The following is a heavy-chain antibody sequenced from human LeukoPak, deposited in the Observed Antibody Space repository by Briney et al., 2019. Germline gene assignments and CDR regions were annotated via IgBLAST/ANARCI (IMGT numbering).Heavy chain of an antibody. CDR1: GFTFSSYS. D-gene: IGHD4-17*01. CDR2: ISSSSSTI. Sequence: PGGSLRLSCAASGFTFSSYSMNWVRQAPGKGLEWVSYISSSSSTIYYADSVKGRFTISRDNAKNSLYLQMNSLRAEDTAVYYCARVSGTTVTSKKYFNAEYFQHWGQGTLVTVSS. V-gene: IGHV3-48*01. J-gene: IGHJ1*01. CDR3: ARVSGTTVTSKKYFNAEYFQH.